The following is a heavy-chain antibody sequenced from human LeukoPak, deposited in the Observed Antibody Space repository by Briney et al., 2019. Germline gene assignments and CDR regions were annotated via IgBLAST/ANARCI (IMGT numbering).Heavy chain of an antibody. Sequence: SETLSLTCSVSGDSINSNYWSWMRQPPGKGLEWIGYIYYGGSTNYNPSLPSRVSMSVATSKNQSSLNLSSVTAADTAVYHCARLLAGCPGGRCRAHFDYWGQGTLVTVSS. CDR2: IYYGGST. CDR1: GDSINSNY. D-gene: IGHD2-15*01. CDR3: ARLLAGCPGGRCRAHFDY. J-gene: IGHJ4*02. V-gene: IGHV4-59*01.